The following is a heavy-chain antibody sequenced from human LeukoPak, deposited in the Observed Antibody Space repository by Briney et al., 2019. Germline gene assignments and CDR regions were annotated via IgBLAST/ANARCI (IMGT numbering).Heavy chain of an antibody. D-gene: IGHD6-19*01. V-gene: IGHV3-30-3*01. CDR1: GFTFSSYA. J-gene: IGHJ4*02. CDR3: ASERRYSSGRWDYYFDY. CDR2: ISYDGSNK. Sequence: GGSLRLSCAASGFTFSSYATHWDRQAPGKGLEWVAVISYDGSNKYYADSVKGRFTISRDNSKNTLYLQMNSLRAEDTAVYYCASERRYSSGRWDYYFDYWGQGTLVTVSS.